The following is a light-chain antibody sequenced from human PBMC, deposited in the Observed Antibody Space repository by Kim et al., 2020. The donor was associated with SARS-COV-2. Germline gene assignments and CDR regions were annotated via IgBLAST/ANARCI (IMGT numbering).Light chain of an antibody. CDR1: SRNIGSYNL. J-gene: IGLJ2*01. Sequence: QSALTQPAPVSGSPGQSITIPRTGTSRNIGSYNLVSWYQQHPGKAPKLIIYEVTKWPSGVSSRFSGSKSGNTASLTISGLQTEDEADYYCCSYAGAGTNSLIFGGGTQLTVL. CDR2: EVT. CDR3: CSYAGAGTNSLI. V-gene: IGLV2-23*02.